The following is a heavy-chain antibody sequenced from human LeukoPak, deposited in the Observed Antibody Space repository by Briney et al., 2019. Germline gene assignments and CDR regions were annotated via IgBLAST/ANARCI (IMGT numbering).Heavy chain of an antibody. CDR3: TTDPFMLDDFDFHF. CDR2: ISGSGGST. Sequence: GGSLRPSCAASGFTFSSYGMSWVRQAPGKGLEWVSAISGSGGSTYYADSVKGRFTISRDNSKNTLYLQMHSLKSEDTAVYYCTTDPFMLDDFDFHFWGQGILVTVSS. D-gene: IGHD1-1*01. CDR1: GFTFSSYG. V-gene: IGHV3-23*01. J-gene: IGHJ4*02.